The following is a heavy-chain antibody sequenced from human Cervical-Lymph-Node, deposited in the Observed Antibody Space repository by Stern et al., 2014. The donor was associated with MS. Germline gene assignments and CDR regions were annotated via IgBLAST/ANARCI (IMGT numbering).Heavy chain of an antibody. D-gene: IGHD6-19*01. CDR1: GYTFTSYY. CDR3: AREEAGHRLGMMDV. V-gene: IGHV1-46*01. CDR2: INLSGGST. Sequence: VQLVESGAEVKKPGASVKVSCKASGYTFTSYYMHWVRQAPGQGLEWTGIINLSGGSTSYAQKFQGRVTMTRDTSTSTVYVELSSLRSEDTAVYYCAREEAGHRLGMMDVWGLGTTVTVSS. J-gene: IGHJ6*02.